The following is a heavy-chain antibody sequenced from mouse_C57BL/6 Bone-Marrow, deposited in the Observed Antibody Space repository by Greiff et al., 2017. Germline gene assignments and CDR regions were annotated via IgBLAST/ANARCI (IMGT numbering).Heavy chain of an antibody. CDR1: GYTFTSYW. CDR2: IHSNSGST. CDR3: ARWGYYGSLFAY. Sequence: VQLQQPGAELVKPGASVKLSCKASGYTFTSYWMHWVKQRPGQGLEWIGMIHSNSGSTNYNEKFKSKATLTVDKSSSTAYMQLSSLTSEDSAVYYCARWGYYGSLFAYWGQGTLVTVSA. V-gene: IGHV1-64*01. D-gene: IGHD1-1*01. J-gene: IGHJ3*01.